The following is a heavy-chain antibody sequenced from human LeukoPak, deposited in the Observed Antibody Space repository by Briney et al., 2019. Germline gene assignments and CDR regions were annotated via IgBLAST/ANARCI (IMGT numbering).Heavy chain of an antibody. V-gene: IGHV1-69*13. J-gene: IGHJ5*02. CDR2: IIPIFGTA. CDR3: ARGGDVLQSWWFDP. D-gene: IGHD7-27*01. Sequence: ASVKVSCKASGGTFSSYAISWVRQAPGQGLEWMGGIIPIFGTANYAQKFQGRVTITADESTSTAYMELSSLRSEDTAVYYCARGGDVLQSWWFDPWGQGTLVTVSS. CDR1: GGTFSSYA.